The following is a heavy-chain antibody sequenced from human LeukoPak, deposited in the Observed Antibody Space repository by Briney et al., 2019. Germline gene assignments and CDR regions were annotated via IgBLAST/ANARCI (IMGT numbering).Heavy chain of an antibody. J-gene: IGHJ4*02. Sequence: GGSLRLSCAASGFTFSSNWMSWVRQAPGMGLEWVANIKQEGSEKYYVDSVKGRFSISRDNAKNSLYLQMNSLRAEDTAVYYCARGGSRYDNWGQGTLVTVSS. V-gene: IGHV3-7*01. D-gene: IGHD3-22*01. CDR3: ARGGSRYDN. CDR1: GFTFSSNW. CDR2: IKQEGSEK.